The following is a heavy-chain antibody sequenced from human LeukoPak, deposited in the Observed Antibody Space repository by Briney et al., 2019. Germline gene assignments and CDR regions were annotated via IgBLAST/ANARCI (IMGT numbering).Heavy chain of an antibody. Sequence: GGSLRLSCAASGFTFSSYEMNWVRQAPGQGLEGVANIQQDGGEKYYVDSVKGRFTISRDNAKNSLYLQMNNLRAEDTAVYYCGRDKIVGATKIDYWGQGTLVTVSS. CDR2: IQQDGGEK. V-gene: IGHV3-7*01. CDR1: GFTFSSYE. D-gene: IGHD1-26*01. J-gene: IGHJ4*02. CDR3: GRDKIVGATKIDY.